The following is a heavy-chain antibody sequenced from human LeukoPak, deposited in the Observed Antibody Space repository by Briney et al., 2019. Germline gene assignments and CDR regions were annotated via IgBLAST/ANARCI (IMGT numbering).Heavy chain of an antibody. J-gene: IGHJ4*02. V-gene: IGHV3-23*01. CDR1: GFTFSSYA. Sequence: GGSLRLSCAASGFTFSSYAMSWVRQAPGKGLEWVSAISGSGGSTYYADSVKGRFTISRDNSENTLYLQMNSLRAEDTAVYYCAKDGQWLVEERVFDYWGQGTLVTVSS. CDR3: AKDGQWLVEERVFDY. D-gene: IGHD6-19*01. CDR2: ISGSGGST.